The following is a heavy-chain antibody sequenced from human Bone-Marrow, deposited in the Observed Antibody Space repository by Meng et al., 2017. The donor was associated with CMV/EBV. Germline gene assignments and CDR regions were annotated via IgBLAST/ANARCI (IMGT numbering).Heavy chain of an antibody. CDR1: GFSFSRYW. V-gene: IGHV3-21*01. CDR3: ASGWGENWGLYYYYYDMDV. CDR2: ISSSSSYI. J-gene: IGHJ6*02. D-gene: IGHD7-27*01. Sequence: GGSLRLSCVASGFSFSRYWMTWVRQAPGKGLEWVSSISSSSSYIYYADSVKGRFTISRDNAKNSLYLQMNSLRAEDTAVYYCASGWGENWGLYYYYYDMDVWGQGTTVTVSS.